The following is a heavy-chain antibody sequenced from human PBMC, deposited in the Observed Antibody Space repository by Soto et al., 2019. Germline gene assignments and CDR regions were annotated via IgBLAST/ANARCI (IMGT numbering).Heavy chain of an antibody. CDR1: GDTFTSYY. J-gene: IGHJ4*02. CDR2: INPSGDT. V-gene: IGHV1-46*01. Sequence: QVQLVQSGAEVKKPGASVKISCKASGDTFTSYYMHWVRQAPGQGLEWMGIINPSGDTSYAQKFQGRVTMTRDTSTSTVYMELSSQRSEDTAVYYCARVYCSGGGCYGIDYWGQGTLVTVSS. CDR3: ARVYCSGGGCYGIDY. D-gene: IGHD2-15*01.